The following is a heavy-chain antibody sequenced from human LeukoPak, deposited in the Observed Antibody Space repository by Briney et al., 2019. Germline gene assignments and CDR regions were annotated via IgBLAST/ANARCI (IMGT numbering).Heavy chain of an antibody. J-gene: IGHJ4*02. V-gene: IGHV3-7*01. CDR2: IKQEGSEE. CDR3: ARLRFVAASGVSPFDY. Sequence: PGGSLRLSCAASGFIFSLYLMSWVRQAPGKGLEWVASIKQEGSEEYYVDSVKGRFTISRDNAKNSLYLQLHSLRAEDTAVYYCARLRFVAASGVSPFDYWGQGTLVTVSS. CDR1: GFIFSLYL. D-gene: IGHD2-8*02.